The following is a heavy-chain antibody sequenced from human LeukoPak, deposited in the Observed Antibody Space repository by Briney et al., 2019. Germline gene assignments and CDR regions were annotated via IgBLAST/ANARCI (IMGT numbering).Heavy chain of an antibody. J-gene: IGHJ4*02. V-gene: IGHV1-69*05. CDR3: ARDDGSAPLGFDS. CDR2: VIPVLGTT. CDR1: GTTFSRSA. D-gene: IGHD1-26*01. Sequence: SVKVSCKASGTTFSRSAISWVRQAPGQGLEWMGGVIPVLGTTNYAQKCQDRVSITTDESTSTGYMEVSSLRSVDTAVYYCARDDGSAPLGFDSWGQGTLVTVSS.